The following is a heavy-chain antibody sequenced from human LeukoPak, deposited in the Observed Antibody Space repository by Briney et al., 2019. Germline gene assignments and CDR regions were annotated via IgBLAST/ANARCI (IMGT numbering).Heavy chain of an antibody. V-gene: IGHV1-24*01. J-gene: IGHJ6*02. CDR1: GYTLTELS. CDR2: FDPEDGET. CDR3: ATDQTLDGMDV. Sequence: ASVKVSCKVSGYTLTELSMHWVRQAPGKGLEWMGGFDPEDGETIYAQKFQGRVTMTEETSTDTAYMELSSLRSEDTAVYYCATDQTLDGMDVWGQGTTVTVSS.